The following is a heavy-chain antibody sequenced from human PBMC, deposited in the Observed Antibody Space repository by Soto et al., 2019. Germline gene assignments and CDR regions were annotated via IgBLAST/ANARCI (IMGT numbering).Heavy chain of an antibody. J-gene: IGHJ4*02. CDR1: GFTFDDYA. Sequence: ESGGGLVQPGRSLRLSCAASGFTFDDYAMHWVRQAPGKGLEWVSGISWNGGNIGYADSVKGRFTISRDNAKNSLFLQMNSLRADDTALYFCAKDIYSSLSGQDYWGQGTPVTVSS. CDR2: ISWNGGNI. CDR3: AKDIYSSLSGQDY. V-gene: IGHV3-9*01. D-gene: IGHD6-6*01.